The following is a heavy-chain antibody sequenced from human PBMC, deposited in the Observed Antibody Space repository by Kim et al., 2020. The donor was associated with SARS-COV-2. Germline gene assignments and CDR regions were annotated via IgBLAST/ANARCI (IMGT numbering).Heavy chain of an antibody. D-gene: IGHD2-21*01. J-gene: IGHJ3*01. CDR1: GFSFSDSY. CDR3: ARDFYWGGYALDV. V-gene: IGHV3-11*01. Sequence: GGSLRLSCAASGFSFSDSYMSWIRQAPGKGLEWVAYMSTSGSIIQYADSVKGRFTISRDNAKRSLYLAMSSLRADDTAIYYCARDFYWGGYALDVWGQGT. CDR2: MSTSGSII.